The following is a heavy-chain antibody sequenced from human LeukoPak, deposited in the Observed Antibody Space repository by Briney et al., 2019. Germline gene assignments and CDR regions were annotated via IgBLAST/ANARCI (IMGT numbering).Heavy chain of an antibody. CDR3: ARVKFVRYFDWLSPFDY. CDR1: GGTFSSYA. J-gene: IGHJ4*02. CDR2: IIPIFGTA. V-gene: IGHV1-69*06. D-gene: IGHD3-9*01. Sequence: SVKVSCKASGGTFSSYAISWVRQTPGQGLEWMGGIIPIFGTANYAQKFQGRVTITADKSTSTAYMELSSLRSEDTAVYYCARVKFVRYFDWLSPFDYWGQGALGTVS.